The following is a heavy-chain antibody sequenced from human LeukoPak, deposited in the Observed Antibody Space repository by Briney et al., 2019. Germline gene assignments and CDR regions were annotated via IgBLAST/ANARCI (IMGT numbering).Heavy chain of an antibody. V-gene: IGHV1-8*01. CDR3: ARDKKEYQLLFRKSYYYYMDV. CDR2: MNPNSGNT. Sequence: GASVKVSCKASGYTFTSYDINWVRQATGQGLEWMGWMNPNSGNTGYAQKFQGRVTMTRNTSISTAYMELSSLRSEDTAVYYCARDKKEYQLLFRKSYYYYMDVWGKGTTVTVSS. J-gene: IGHJ6*03. CDR1: GYTFTSYD. D-gene: IGHD2-2*01.